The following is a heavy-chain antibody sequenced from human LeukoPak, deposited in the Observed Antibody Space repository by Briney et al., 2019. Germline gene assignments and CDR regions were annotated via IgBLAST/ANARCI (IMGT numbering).Heavy chain of an antibody. J-gene: IGHJ4*02. D-gene: IGHD3-10*01. V-gene: IGHV3-66*01. CDR2: IYSGGST. CDR3: ARDRRGVRGVNSGILGY. CDR1: GFTVSSNY. Sequence: GGSLRLSCAASGFTVSSNYMSWVRQAPGKGLEWVSVIYSGGSTYYADSVKGRFTISRDNSKNTLYLQMNSLRAEDTAVYYCARDRRGVRGVNSGILGYWGQGTLVTVSS.